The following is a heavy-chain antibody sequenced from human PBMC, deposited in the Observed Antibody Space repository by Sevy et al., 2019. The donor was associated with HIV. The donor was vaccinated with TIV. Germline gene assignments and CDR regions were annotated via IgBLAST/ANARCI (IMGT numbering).Heavy chain of an antibody. D-gene: IGHD3-3*01. CDR3: ARRGNDFWSDRGWFDP. Sequence: GGSLRLSCAASGFTFSSYWMHWVRQAPGKGLVWVSRINSDGSSTSYADSVKGRFTISRENAKNTLYLQMTSLRAEDTAVYYCARRGNDFWSDRGWFDPWGQGTLVTVSS. CDR2: INSDGSST. V-gene: IGHV3-74*01. J-gene: IGHJ5*02. CDR1: GFTFSSYW.